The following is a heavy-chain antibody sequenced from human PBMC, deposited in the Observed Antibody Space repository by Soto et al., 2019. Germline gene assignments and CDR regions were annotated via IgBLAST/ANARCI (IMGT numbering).Heavy chain of an antibody. CDR1: GGSITSSNYY. V-gene: IGHV4-39*02. J-gene: IGHJ6*02. CDR3: ARELLWFGESPLDYYYYGMDV. CDR2: IYYSGST. D-gene: IGHD3-10*01. Sequence: SETLSLTCTVSGGSITSSNYYWGWIRQPPGKGLEWIASIYYSGSTYYNPSLKSRVTISVDTSKNQFYLKLSSVTAADTAVYYCARELLWFGESPLDYYYYGMDVWGQGTTVTVSS.